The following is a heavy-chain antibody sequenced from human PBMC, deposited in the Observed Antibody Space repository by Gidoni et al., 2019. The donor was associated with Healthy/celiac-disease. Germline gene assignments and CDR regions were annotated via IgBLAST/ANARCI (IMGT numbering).Heavy chain of an antibody. CDR3: ARHILTGYYYFDY. Sequence: QVQLVESGGGVVQPGRSLRLSCASSGFPFSSYGMHGVRQAPGKGLEWLAVIWYDGSNKYYADSVKGRFTISRDNSKNTLYLQMNSLRAEDTAVYDCARHILTGYYYFDYWGRGTLVTVSS. V-gene: IGHV3-33*01. J-gene: IGHJ4*02. D-gene: IGHD3-9*01. CDR2: IWYDGSNK. CDR1: GFPFSSYG.